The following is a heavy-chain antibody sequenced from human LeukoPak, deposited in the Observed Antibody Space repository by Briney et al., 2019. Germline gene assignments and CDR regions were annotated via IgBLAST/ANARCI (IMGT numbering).Heavy chain of an antibody. CDR2: IIPIFGIA. D-gene: IGHD2-2*01. J-gene: IGHJ4*02. CDR1: GGTFSSYA. Sequence: SVKVSCKASGGTFSSYAISWVRQAPGQGLEWMGRIIPIFGIANYAQKFQGRVTITADKSTSTAYMELSSLRSEDTAVYYCAARALYCSSTSCYYFDYWGQGTLVTVSS. CDR3: AARALYCSSTSCYYFDY. V-gene: IGHV1-69*04.